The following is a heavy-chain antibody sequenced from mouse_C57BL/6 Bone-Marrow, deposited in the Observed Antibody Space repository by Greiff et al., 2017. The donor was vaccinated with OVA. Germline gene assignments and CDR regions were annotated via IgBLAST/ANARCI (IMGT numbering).Heavy chain of an antibody. CDR1: GYSITSGYY. Sequence: ESGPGLVKPSQSLSLTCSVPGYSITSGYYWNWIRQFPGNKLEWMGYISYDGSNNYNPSLKNRISITRDTSKNQFFLKLNSVTTEDTATYYCARSDYYYGSRNWYFDVWGTGTTVTVSS. CDR3: ARSDYYYGSRNWYFDV. D-gene: IGHD1-1*01. CDR2: ISYDGSN. V-gene: IGHV3-6*01. J-gene: IGHJ1*03.